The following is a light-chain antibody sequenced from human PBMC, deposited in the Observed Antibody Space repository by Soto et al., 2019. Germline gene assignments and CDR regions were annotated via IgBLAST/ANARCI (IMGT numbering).Light chain of an antibody. Sequence: DIQMTQSPSTLSASVGDRVTITCRASQGISRWLAWYQQKPGKAPKLLIYKASSLESGGPSRFSGSGSGTEFTLTISSLQPDDFATYYCQQYDSYPYTFGQGTKLEIK. V-gene: IGKV1-5*03. CDR2: KAS. CDR3: QQYDSYPYT. J-gene: IGKJ2*01. CDR1: QGISRW.